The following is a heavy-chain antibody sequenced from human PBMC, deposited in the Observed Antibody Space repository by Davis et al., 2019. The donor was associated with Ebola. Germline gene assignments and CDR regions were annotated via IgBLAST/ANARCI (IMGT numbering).Heavy chain of an antibody. CDR1: GYTFTGYY. CDR3: AKQPMTTVTSYYYYGMDV. Sequence: ASVKVSCKASGYTFTGYYMHWVRQAPGPGLEWMGWTNPNSGCTNYAQKFQGLVTMIRDTSIRTAYMELSRLRSDDTAVYYCAKQPMTTVTSYYYYGMDVWGQGTTVTVSS. J-gene: IGHJ6*02. CDR2: TNPNSGCT. V-gene: IGHV1-2*04. D-gene: IGHD4-17*01.